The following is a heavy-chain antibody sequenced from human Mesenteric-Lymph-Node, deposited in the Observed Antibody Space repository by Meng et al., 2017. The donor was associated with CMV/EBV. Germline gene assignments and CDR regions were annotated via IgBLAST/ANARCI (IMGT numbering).Heavy chain of an antibody. J-gene: IGHJ6*02. Sequence: ASVKVSCKASRYTFTGYYMHWVRQAPGQGLEWMGWMNPNSGNTGYAQKFQGRVTMTRNTSISTAYMELSSLRSEDTAVYYCARGPDSIVVVPAATFTYYGMDVWGQGTTVTVSS. CDR1: RYTFTGYY. V-gene: IGHV1-8*02. D-gene: IGHD2-2*01. CDR2: MNPNSGNT. CDR3: ARGPDSIVVVPAATFTYYGMDV.